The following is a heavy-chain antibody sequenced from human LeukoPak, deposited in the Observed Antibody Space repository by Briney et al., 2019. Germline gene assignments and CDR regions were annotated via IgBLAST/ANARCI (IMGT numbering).Heavy chain of an antibody. Sequence: GGSLRLSCAASGFTFSTYWMHWVRQAPGKGLVWVSRIDGDGSATNYADSVKGRFTISRDNAKNTLYLQMNSLRAEDTAVYYCARDPAYCGGDCYPTGYFDYWGQGTLVTVSS. J-gene: IGHJ4*02. CDR3: ARDPAYCGGDCYPTGYFDY. CDR2: IDGDGSAT. V-gene: IGHV3-74*01. CDR1: GFTFSTYW. D-gene: IGHD2-21*02.